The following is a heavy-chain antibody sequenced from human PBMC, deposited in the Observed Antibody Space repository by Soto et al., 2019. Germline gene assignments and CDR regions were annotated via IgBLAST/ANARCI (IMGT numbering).Heavy chain of an antibody. CDR3: ARDPLTPRPLYGSGSYLFDY. D-gene: IGHD3-10*01. CDR1: GFTFSSYA. Sequence: QVQLVESGGGVVQPGRSLRLSCAASGFTFSSYAMHWVRQAPGKGLEWVAVISYDGSNKYYADSVKGRFTISRDNSNNPLYLQMNSLGGEDTAVYYCARDPLTPRPLYGSGSYLFDYWGQGTLVTVSS. V-gene: IGHV3-30-3*01. CDR2: ISYDGSNK. J-gene: IGHJ4*02.